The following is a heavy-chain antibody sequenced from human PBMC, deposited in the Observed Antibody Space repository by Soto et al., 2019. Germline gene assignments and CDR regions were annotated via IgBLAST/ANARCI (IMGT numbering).Heavy chain of an antibody. Sequence: QVQLVQSGAEVRKPGSSVKVSCTASGDTFNFYTISWVRQAPGQGLEWMGRVIPMLRMSNYAQKFQGRVTISADKSTSTAYMALSSLRSDDTAVYYCATNYGSGSTHFDYWGQGTLVTVSS. J-gene: IGHJ4*02. CDR1: GDTFNFYT. CDR2: VIPMLRMS. V-gene: IGHV1-69*02. D-gene: IGHD3-10*01. CDR3: ATNYGSGSTHFDY.